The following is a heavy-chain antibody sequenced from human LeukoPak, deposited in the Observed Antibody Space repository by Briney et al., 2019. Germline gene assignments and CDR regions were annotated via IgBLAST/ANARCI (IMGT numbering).Heavy chain of an antibody. J-gene: IGHJ6*03. CDR1: GGSISSSSYY. CDR2: IYYSGST. CDR3: ARTTIAARPYYYYMDV. D-gene: IGHD6-6*01. V-gene: IGHV4-39*07. Sequence: KPSETLSLTCTVSGGSISSSSYYWGWIRQPPGKGLEWIGSIYYSGSTYYNPSLKSRVIISVDTSKNQFSLKLSSVTAADTAVYYCARTTIAARPYYYYMDVWGKGTTVTVSS.